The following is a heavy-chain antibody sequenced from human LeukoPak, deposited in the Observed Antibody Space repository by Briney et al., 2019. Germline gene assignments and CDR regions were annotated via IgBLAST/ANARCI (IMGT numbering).Heavy chain of an antibody. D-gene: IGHD2-21*02. CDR3: ARLAVVGDLDY. CDR2: ISPNRGCR. V-gene: IGHV1-2*02. J-gene: IGHJ4*02. Sequence: GASVKVACKASGYTFTGYYMHWVRQAPGQGLEWMGWISPNRGCRNHAQKFQGRVTITSDTSISTAYMELSRLRYEDTAVYYCARLAVVGDLDYWRQASLVSVPS. CDR1: GYTFTGYY.